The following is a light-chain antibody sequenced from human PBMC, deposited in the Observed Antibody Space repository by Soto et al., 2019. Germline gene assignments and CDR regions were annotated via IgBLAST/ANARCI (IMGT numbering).Light chain of an antibody. J-gene: IGKJ1*01. V-gene: IGKV1-9*01. CDR3: QQYNSYPWT. Sequence: IQLTQSPSSLSASVGDRVTITCRASQGISTLLAWYQQKPGKAPKVLIYESSLLQSGVPSRFSGSGSGTEFTLTISSLQPDDFATYYCQQYNSYPWTFGQGTKVDIK. CDR2: ESS. CDR1: QGISTL.